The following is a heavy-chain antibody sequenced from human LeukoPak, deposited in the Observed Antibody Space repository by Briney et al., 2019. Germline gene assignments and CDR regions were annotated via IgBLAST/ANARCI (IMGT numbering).Heavy chain of an antibody. Sequence: AASVKVSCKASGYTFTGYYMHWVRRAPGQGLEWMGWINPNSGGTNYAQKFQGRVTMTRDTSISTAYMELSRLRSDDTAVYYCARYWNDLDYFDYWGQGTLVTVSS. CDR3: ARYWNDLDYFDY. J-gene: IGHJ4*02. CDR1: GYTFTGYY. D-gene: IGHD1-1*01. V-gene: IGHV1-2*02. CDR2: INPNSGGT.